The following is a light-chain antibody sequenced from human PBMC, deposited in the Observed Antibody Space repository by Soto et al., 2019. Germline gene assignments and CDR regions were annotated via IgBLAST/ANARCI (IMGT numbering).Light chain of an antibody. Sequence: QAVVTQPPSVSGAPGQRVTISCTGSSSNIGAGSDVHWYQQLPGEAPKLLIYVNDRRPSGVADRFSGSKSGTSASLAITGLQAEDEADYYCEAWDDSLDGVVFGGGTQLTVL. CDR2: VND. CDR1: SSNIGAGSD. J-gene: IGLJ2*01. V-gene: IGLV1-40*01. CDR3: EAWDDSLDGVV.